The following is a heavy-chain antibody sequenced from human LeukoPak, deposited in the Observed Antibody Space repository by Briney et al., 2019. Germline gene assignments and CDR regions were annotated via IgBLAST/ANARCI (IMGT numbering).Heavy chain of an antibody. CDR1: GFTLSDYY. D-gene: IGHD2-15*01. Sequence: GGSLRLSCAASGFTLSDYYMSWLRQAPGKGLEGVSYMSSSGNTIYYADSVRGRFTISRDNAKKSLYLQMNSLRAEDTAVYYCARARLRGDNCYADYGGQGTLVTVSS. J-gene: IGHJ4*02. CDR2: MSSSGNTI. CDR3: ARARLRGDNCYADY. V-gene: IGHV3-11*01.